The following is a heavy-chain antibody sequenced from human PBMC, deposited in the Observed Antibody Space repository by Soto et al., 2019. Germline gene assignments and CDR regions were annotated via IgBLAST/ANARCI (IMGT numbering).Heavy chain of an antibody. V-gene: IGHV3-30*18. CDR3: AKDRGQVLHYYYYGMDV. Sequence: QVQLVESGGGVVQPGRSLRLSCAASGFTFSSYGMHWVRQAPGKGLEWVAVISYDGSNKYYADSVKGRFTISRDNSKNPLYLQMNSLRAEDTAVYYCAKDRGQVLHYYYYGMDVWGQGTTVTVSS. D-gene: IGHD3-10*01. CDR2: ISYDGSNK. CDR1: GFTFSSYG. J-gene: IGHJ6*02.